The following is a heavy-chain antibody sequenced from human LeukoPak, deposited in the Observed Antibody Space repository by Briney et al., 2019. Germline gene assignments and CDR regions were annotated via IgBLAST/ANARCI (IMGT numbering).Heavy chain of an antibody. D-gene: IGHD2-8*01. Sequence: SVKVSCKSSGGSFSSYGIIWVRQAPGQGLDWMGRFVPMLGISTFAQKFQGRVTVTADKSTDTVYMELSSLRFDDTAVYYCARDRRTYAFDIWGQGTLVTVSS. CDR3: ARDRRTYAFDI. CDR2: FVPMLGIS. V-gene: IGHV1-69*04. J-gene: IGHJ3*02. CDR1: GGSFSSYG.